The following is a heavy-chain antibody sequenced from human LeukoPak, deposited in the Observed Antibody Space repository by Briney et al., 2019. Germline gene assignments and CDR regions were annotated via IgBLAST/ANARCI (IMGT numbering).Heavy chain of an antibody. CDR1: GFTFCSYS. V-gene: IGHV3-21*01. J-gene: IGHJ4*02. D-gene: IGHD2-21*02. Sequence: GGSLRLSCAASGFTFCSYSMNWVRQAPGKGLEWVSSISSSSSYIYYADSVKGRFTISRDNAKNSLYLQMNSLRAEDTAVYYCARGRGHIVVVTSDYWGQGTLVTVSS. CDR3: ARGRGHIVVVTSDY. CDR2: ISSSSSYI.